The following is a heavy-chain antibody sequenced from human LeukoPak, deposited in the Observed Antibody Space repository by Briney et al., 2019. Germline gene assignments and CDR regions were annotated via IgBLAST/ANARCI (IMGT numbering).Heavy chain of an antibody. V-gene: IGHV3-9*01. Sequence: GGSLRLSCAASGFTFSSYAMHWVRQAPGKGLEWVSGISWNSGSIGYADSVKGRFTISRDNAKNSLYLQMNSLRAEDTALYYCAKGSLVLAAVSAFDIWGQGTMVTVSS. CDR1: GFTFSSYA. CDR2: ISWNSGSI. D-gene: IGHD6-13*01. J-gene: IGHJ3*02. CDR3: AKGSLVLAAVSAFDI.